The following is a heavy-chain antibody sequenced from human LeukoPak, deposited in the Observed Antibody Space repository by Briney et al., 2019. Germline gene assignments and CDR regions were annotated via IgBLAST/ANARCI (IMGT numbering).Heavy chain of an antibody. D-gene: IGHD5-18*01. V-gene: IGHV4-59*08. CDR3: ARRRGYSYDY. CDR2: IYYSGST. Sequence: PSETLSLTCTVSGGSISSYYWSWIRQPPGKGLEWIGYIYYSGSTNYNPSLKSRVTISVDTSKNQFSLKLSPVTAADTAVYYCARRRGYSYDYWGQGTLVTVSS. J-gene: IGHJ4*02. CDR1: GGSISSYY.